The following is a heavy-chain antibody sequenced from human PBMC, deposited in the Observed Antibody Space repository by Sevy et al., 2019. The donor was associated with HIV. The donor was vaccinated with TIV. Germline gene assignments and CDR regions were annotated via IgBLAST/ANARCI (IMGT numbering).Heavy chain of an antibody. D-gene: IGHD3-10*01. Sequence: SETLSLTCTVSGGSISSHYWSWIRQPPGKGLEWIGYIYYSGSTNYNPSLKSRVTISVDTSKNHFSLKLSSVTAADTAVYYCGRGVSIGGVDYWGQGTLVTVSS. CDR1: GGSISSHY. J-gene: IGHJ4*02. CDR2: IYYSGST. V-gene: IGHV4-59*11. CDR3: GRGVSIGGVDY.